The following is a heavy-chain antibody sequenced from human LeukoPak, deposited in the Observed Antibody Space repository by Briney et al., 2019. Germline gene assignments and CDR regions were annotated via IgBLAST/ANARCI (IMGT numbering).Heavy chain of an antibody. CDR1: GYTFTGYY. CDR3: ARGGDGAFQYYFDY. D-gene: IGHD3-16*01. J-gene: IGHJ4*02. CDR2: INPNSGGT. Sequence: GASVKVSCKASGYTFTGYYMHWVRQAPGQGLEWMGWINPNSGGTNYAQKFQGRVTMTRDTSISTAYMELSRLRSDDTAVYSCARGGDGAFQYYFDYWGQGTLVTVSS. V-gene: IGHV1-2*02.